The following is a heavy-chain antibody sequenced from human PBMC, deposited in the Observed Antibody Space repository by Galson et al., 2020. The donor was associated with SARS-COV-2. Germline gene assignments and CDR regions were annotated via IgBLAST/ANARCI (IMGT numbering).Heavy chain of an antibody. CDR3: AKAPIVVTGAQMYYFDY. CDR2: ISSSGGST. CDR1: GFIFSSYA. Sequence: GGSLRLSCAASGFIFSSYAMSWVRQAPGKGLEWVSGISSSGGSTYYADSVKGRFTISRDNSKNTLYLQMNSLRAEDTAVYCCAKAPIVVTGAQMYYFDYWGQGTLVTVSA. J-gene: IGHJ4*02. D-gene: IGHD6-19*01. V-gene: IGHV3-23*01.